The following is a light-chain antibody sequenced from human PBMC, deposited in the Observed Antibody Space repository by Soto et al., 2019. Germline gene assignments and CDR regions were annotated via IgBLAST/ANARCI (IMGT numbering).Light chain of an antibody. CDR3: QQYGSSGT. Sequence: EIVLTQSPATLSSSPGERATLSSRASQTVNSRLAWYQHKPGQAPRLLIYHTSNRATGIPDRFSGSGSGTDFTLTISRLEPEDFAVYYCQQYGSSGTFGQGTKVDI. CDR1: QTVNSR. V-gene: IGKV3-20*01. J-gene: IGKJ1*01. CDR2: HTS.